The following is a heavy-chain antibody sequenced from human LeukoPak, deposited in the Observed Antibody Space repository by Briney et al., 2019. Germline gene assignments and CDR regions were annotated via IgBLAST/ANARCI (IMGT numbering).Heavy chain of an antibody. Sequence: GGSLRLSCAASGFTFSSYAMSWVSQAPGKGLESLSAISGSGGSTYYADSVKGRFTISRDNSKNTLYLQMNSLRAEDTAVYYCAKAATPVYGDSDYWGQGTLVTVSS. J-gene: IGHJ4*02. CDR2: ISGSGGST. CDR3: AKAATPVYGDSDY. CDR1: GFTFSSYA. V-gene: IGHV3-23*01. D-gene: IGHD4-17*01.